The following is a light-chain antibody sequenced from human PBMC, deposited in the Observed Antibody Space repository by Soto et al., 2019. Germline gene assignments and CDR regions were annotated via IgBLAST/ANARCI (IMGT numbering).Light chain of an antibody. V-gene: IGLV2-8*01. J-gene: IGLJ1*01. CDR3: SSYAGSDNLAYV. CDR1: SSDVGGYDF. Sequence: QSVLTQHPSASGSPGQSVTISCTGTSSDVGGYDFVSWYQQHPGKAPKLIIYEVIRRPSGVPDRFSASKSGNTASLTVSGLQAEDEADYYCSSYAGSDNLAYVFGTGTKVTVL. CDR2: EVI.